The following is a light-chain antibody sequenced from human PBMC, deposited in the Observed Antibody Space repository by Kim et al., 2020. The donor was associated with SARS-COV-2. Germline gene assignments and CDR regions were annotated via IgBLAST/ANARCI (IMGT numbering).Light chain of an antibody. CDR3: QQYFSAPYT. CDR2: WAS. J-gene: IGKJ2*01. CDR1: HVLYSSDNKNY. Sequence: DIVMTQSPDSLAVSLGERATINCKSSHVLYSSDNKNYLAWYQQKPGQPPKLLIYWASTRESGVPDRLSGSGSGTDFTLTISSLRAEDVAVYYCQQYFSAPYTFGQGTKLEI. V-gene: IGKV4-1*01.